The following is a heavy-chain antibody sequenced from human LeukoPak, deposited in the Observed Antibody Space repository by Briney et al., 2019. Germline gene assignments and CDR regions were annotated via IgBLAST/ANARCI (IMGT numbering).Heavy chain of an antibody. J-gene: IGHJ4*02. Sequence: ASVKVSCKASGYTFTGYYIHWVRQAPGQGLEWMGWINPNSGGTNYAQKFQGRVTMTRDTSISTAYMELSSLRSEDTAVYYCARGGSGGVEAAIDWGQGTLVTVSS. D-gene: IGHD2-2*02. CDR1: GYTFTGYY. CDR3: ARGGSGGVEAAID. CDR2: INPNSGGT. V-gene: IGHV1-2*02.